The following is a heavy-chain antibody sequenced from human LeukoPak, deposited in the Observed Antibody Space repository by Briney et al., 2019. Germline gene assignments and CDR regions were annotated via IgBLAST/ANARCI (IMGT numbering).Heavy chain of an antibody. V-gene: IGHV3-73*01. Sequence: GGSLRLSCAASGFTCSGCAMHWVRQASGKGLEWVGRIRSKANSYATAYAASVKGRFTISRDDSKNTAYLQMNSLKTEDTAVYYCLPAVAGYYFDYWGQGTLVTVSS. J-gene: IGHJ4*02. CDR2: IRSKANSYAT. CDR3: LPAVAGYYFDY. D-gene: IGHD6-19*01. CDR1: GFTCSGCA.